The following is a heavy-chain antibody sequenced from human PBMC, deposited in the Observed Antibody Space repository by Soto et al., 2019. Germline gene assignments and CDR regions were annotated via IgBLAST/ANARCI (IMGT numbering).Heavy chain of an antibody. CDR2: IYYSGST. CDR1: GGYISSYY. Sequence: QVQLQESGPGLVKPSDTLSLTCTVSGGYISSYYWSWIRQPPGKGLEWIGYIYYSGSTNYNPSLKSRVTISVDQSKNQFSLKLSSVTAADTAVYYCARGRGWNQIGHYGMDVWGQGTTVTVSS. V-gene: IGHV4-59*07. J-gene: IGHJ6*02. D-gene: IGHD1-1*01. CDR3: ARGRGWNQIGHYGMDV.